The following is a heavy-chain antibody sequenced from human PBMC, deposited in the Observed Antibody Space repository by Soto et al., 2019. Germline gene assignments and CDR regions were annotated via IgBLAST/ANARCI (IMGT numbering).Heavy chain of an antibody. CDR3: ARDGGYSGYERFDI. J-gene: IGHJ3*02. CDR1: GGTFSSYT. CDR2: IIPILGIA. Sequence: SVKVSCKASGGTFSSYTISWVRQAPGQGLEWMGRIIPILGIANYAQKFQGRVTITADKSTSTAYMELSSLRSEDTAVYYCARDGGYSGYERFDIWGQGTMVTVSS. D-gene: IGHD5-12*01. V-gene: IGHV1-69*04.